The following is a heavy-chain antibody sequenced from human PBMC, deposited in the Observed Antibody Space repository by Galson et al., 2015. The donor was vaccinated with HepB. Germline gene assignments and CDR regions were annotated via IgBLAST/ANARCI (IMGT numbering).Heavy chain of an antibody. J-gene: IGHJ5*02. V-gene: IGHV1-24*01. CDR3: AADLGLVPLAR. D-gene: IGHD6-6*01. CDR2: FGLEDGKT. Sequence: SMKVSCEVSKYTLRYSTMNCVHHAPLAGVVWITAFGLEDGKTTYAEKCQVRLTMTEDTPTDTAYMELSSLRSQDTAVYYCAADLGLVPLARWGQGTLVTVSS. CDR1: KYTLRYST.